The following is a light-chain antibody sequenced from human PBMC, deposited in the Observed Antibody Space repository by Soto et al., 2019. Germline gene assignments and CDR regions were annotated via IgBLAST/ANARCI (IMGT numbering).Light chain of an antibody. CDR1: QSVSSSY. CDR2: GAS. Sequence: EILLTQSPGTLSLSPGERATLSCRASQSVSSSYLAWYQQKPGQAPRLVIYGASSRATGITDRFSGSGSGTDFTLTISRLEPEDFAVYYCQQYGSPPLIFGGGTKVEIK. V-gene: IGKV3-20*01. J-gene: IGKJ4*01. CDR3: QQYGSPPLI.